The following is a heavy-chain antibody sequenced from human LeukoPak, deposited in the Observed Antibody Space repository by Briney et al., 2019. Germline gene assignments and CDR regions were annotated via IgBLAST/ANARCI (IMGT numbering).Heavy chain of an antibody. V-gene: IGHV1-46*01. J-gene: IGHJ4*02. CDR2: INPRGTST. Sequence: ASVKVSCKASGYSFTSHYMHWVRQAPGQGLEWMGLINPRGTSTIYAEKFQGRIIMTTDTSTSTAYMELRSLRSDDTAVYYCARGSYYDSSGYYYVTDYWGQGTLVTVSS. CDR3: ARGSYYDSSGYYYVTDY. D-gene: IGHD3-22*01. CDR1: GYSFTSHY.